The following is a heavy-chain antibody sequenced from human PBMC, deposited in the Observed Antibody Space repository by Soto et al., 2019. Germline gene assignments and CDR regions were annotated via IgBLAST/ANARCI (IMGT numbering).Heavy chain of an antibody. CDR1: GGALSGYY. V-gene: IGHV4-38-2*02. J-gene: IGHJ4*02. CDR2: IYHSGST. CDR3: ARDRGYYYDSSGPGYYFDY. Sequence: PSETLSLTGTGSGGALSGYYWTWIRQPPGKGLEWIGSIYHSGSTYYNPSLKSRVTISVDTSKNQFSLKLSSVTAADTAVYYCARDRGYYYDSSGPGYYFDYWGQGTLVTVSS. D-gene: IGHD3-22*01.